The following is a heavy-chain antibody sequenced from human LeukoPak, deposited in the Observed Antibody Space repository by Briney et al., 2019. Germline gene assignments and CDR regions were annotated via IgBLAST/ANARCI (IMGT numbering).Heavy chain of an antibody. D-gene: IGHD6-13*01. CDR2: ISGSGGST. CDR1: GGSISSYY. J-gene: IGHJ3*02. V-gene: IGHV3-23*01. CDR3: AKDRIGQQLARGAFDI. Sequence: ETLSLTCTVSGGSISSYYWSWVRQAPGKGLEWVSAISGSGGSTYYADSVKGRFTISRDNSKNTLYLQMNSLRAEDTAVYYCAKDRIGQQLARGAFDIWGQGTMVTVSS.